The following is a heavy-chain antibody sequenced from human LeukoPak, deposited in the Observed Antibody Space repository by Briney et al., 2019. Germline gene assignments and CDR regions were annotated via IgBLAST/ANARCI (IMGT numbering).Heavy chain of an antibody. CDR2: ISSSGSTT. J-gene: IGHJ5*02. CDR3: AKDPRP. Sequence: GGSLGLSCAASGFTFSEYYMNWIRQAPGKGLEWVSYISSSGSTTYYADSVRGRFTISTDNAKNSLYLQMNSLRAEDTAVYYCAKDPRPWGQGILVTVSS. CDR1: GFTFSEYY. V-gene: IGHV3-11*04.